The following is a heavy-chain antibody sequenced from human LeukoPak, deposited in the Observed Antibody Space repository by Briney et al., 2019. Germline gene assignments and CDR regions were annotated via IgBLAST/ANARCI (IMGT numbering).Heavy chain of an antibody. D-gene: IGHD5-24*01. CDR2: ISSSGSTI. Sequence: GGSLRLSCATSGFTFSRCDINGVRQAPGKGLEWVSYISSSGSTIYYADSVKGRFTISRDNAKNSLYPQMNSLRAEDTAVYYCALSIWLQPIDYWSQGTLVTVSS. J-gene: IGHJ4*02. CDR1: GFTFSRCD. V-gene: IGHV3-48*03. CDR3: ALSIWLQPIDY.